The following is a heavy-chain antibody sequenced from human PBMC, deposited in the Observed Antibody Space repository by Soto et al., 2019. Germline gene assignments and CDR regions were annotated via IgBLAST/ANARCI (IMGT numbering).Heavy chain of an antibody. Sequence: EVQLVESGGGLVQPGGSLRLSCAASGFTFSSYGMNWVRQAPGKGLEWVSYISSSSTTIYYADSVKGRFTIFRDNAKNSLYLQLNSLRDEDTAVYYCARSRYYYDSSNYYGYWGQGTPVTVSS. CDR2: ISSSSTTI. V-gene: IGHV3-48*02. CDR3: ARSRYYYDSSNYYGY. D-gene: IGHD3-22*01. CDR1: GFTFSSYG. J-gene: IGHJ4*02.